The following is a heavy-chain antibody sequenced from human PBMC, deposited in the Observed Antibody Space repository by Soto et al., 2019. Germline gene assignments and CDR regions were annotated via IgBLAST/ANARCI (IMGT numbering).Heavy chain of an antibody. CDR1: GGTFSSYA. CDR2: IIPIFGTA. Sequence: SVKVSCKASGGTFSSYAISWVRQAPGQGLEWMGGIIPIFGTANYAQKFQGRVTITADESTSTAYMELSSLRSEDTAVYYCARDIVVVVDANDHDAFDIWGQGTMVTVSS. V-gene: IGHV1-69*13. D-gene: IGHD2-15*01. CDR3: ARDIVVVVDANDHDAFDI. J-gene: IGHJ3*02.